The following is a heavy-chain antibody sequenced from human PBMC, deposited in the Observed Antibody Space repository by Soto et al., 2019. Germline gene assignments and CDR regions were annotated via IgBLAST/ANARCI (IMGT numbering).Heavy chain of an antibody. CDR2: INEDGNKQ. J-gene: IGHJ5*02. Sequence: EVQLVESGGGLVQPGGSLRLSCVVSGFTFNTYWMTWIRQAPGKGLEWVANINEDGNKQNYVDSVRGRFTISRDNAKTSLYLQMNSLRVEDTAVYYCATRAGAPAAWGQGTLVTVSS. D-gene: IGHD6-25*01. CDR1: GFTFNTYW. CDR3: ATRAGAPAA. V-gene: IGHV3-7*01.